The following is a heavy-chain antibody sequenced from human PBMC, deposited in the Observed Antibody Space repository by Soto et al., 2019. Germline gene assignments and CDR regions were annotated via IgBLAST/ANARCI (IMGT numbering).Heavy chain of an antibody. D-gene: IGHD6-13*01. J-gene: IGHJ5*02. CDR1: GYTFTSYG. Sequence: QVQLVQSGAEVKKPGASVKVSCKASGYTFTSYGISWVRQAPGQGLEWMGWISAYNGNPNYAQKLQGRVTMTTDTATSTAYIELRSLRSDDTAVYSCARGSPGMEFDPWGQETMVTVSS. CDR3: ARGSPGMEFDP. V-gene: IGHV1-18*01. CDR2: ISAYNGNP.